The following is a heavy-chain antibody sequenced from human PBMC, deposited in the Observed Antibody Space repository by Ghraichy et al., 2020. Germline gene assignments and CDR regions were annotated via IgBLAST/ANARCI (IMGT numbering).Heavy chain of an antibody. CDR1: GGSISSSNW. Sequence: SETLSLTCAVSGGSISSSNWWSWVRQPPGKGLEWIGEIYHSGSTNYNPSLKSRVTISVDKSKNQFSLKLSSVTAADTAVYYCARVPEYYDILTGYYSTRYFDYWGQGTLVTVSS. CDR2: IYHSGST. D-gene: IGHD3-9*01. CDR3: ARVPEYYDILTGYYSTRYFDY. J-gene: IGHJ4*02. V-gene: IGHV4-4*02.